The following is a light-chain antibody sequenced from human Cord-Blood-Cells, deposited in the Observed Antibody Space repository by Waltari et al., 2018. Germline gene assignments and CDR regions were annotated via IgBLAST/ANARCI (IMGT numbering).Light chain of an antibody. CDR3: QQRSNWPT. J-gene: IGKJ1*01. CDR1: QSVSSY. CDR2: DAS. V-gene: IGKV3-11*01. Sequence: EIVLTQSLATLSLSPGERATLSCRASQSVSSYLAWYQQKPSQAPRLLIYDASNRATGIPARFSGSGSGTDFTLTISSLEPEDFAVYYCQQRSNWPTFGQGTKVEIK.